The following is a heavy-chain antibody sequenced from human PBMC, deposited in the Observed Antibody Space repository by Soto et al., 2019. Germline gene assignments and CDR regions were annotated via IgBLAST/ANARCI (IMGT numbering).Heavy chain of an antibody. CDR2: INHSGST. J-gene: IGHJ6*02. CDR3: ARDRLELRGGPPYYYYGMDV. CDR1: GGSFSGYY. V-gene: IGHV4-34*01. Sequence: SETLSLTCAVYGGSFSGYYWSWIRQPPGKGLEWIGEINHSGSTNYNPSLKSRVTISVDTSKNQFSLKLSSVTAADTAVYYCARDRLELRGGPPYYYYGMDVWGQGTTVTVSS. D-gene: IGHD1-7*01.